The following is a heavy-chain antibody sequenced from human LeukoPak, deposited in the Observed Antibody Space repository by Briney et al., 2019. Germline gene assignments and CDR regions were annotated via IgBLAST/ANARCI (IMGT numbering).Heavy chain of an antibody. V-gene: IGHV3-53*01. J-gene: IGHJ3*01. CDR3: VRAVHHLFYSDSSGYYGDAFDV. D-gene: IGHD3-22*01. CDR1: GFSVRTNY. CDR2: SYSGYTI. Sequence: PGGSLRLSCAVSGFSVRTNYMSWVCIAPGQGMELDSVSYSGYTIRYADYVKGRITISRDNYRDTLHLQMNSLRVDDTAVYYCVRAVHHLFYSDSSGYYGDAFDVWGQGTVVSVSS.